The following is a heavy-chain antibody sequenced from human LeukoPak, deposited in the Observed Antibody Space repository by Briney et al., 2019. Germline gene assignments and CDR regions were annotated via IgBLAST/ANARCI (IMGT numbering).Heavy chain of an antibody. J-gene: IGHJ4*02. V-gene: IGHV5-51*01. CDR3: ARRLIGSGSYYHYFDY. D-gene: IGHD1-26*01. Sequence: MTGESLKISCKGSGYSFTSYWIGWVRQMPGKGLEWMGIIYPGDSGTRYSPSFQGQVTISADKSISTAYLQWSSLKAPDTAMYYCARRLIGSGSYYHYFDYWGQGTLVTVSS. CDR2: IYPGDSGT. CDR1: GYSFTSYW.